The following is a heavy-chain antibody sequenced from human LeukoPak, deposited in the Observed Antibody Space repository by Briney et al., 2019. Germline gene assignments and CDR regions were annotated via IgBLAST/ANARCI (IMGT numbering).Heavy chain of an antibody. D-gene: IGHD1-7*01. CDR1: GGSISSSSYY. V-gene: IGHV4-39*01. Sequence: SETLSLTCTVSGGSISSSSYYWGWIRRPPGKGLEWIGSIYYSGSTYYNPSLKSRVTISVDTSKNQFSLKLSSVTAADTAVYYCARQGTGTTRGIAAYWGQGTLVTVSS. CDR3: ARQGTGTTRGIAAY. CDR2: IYYSGST. J-gene: IGHJ4*02.